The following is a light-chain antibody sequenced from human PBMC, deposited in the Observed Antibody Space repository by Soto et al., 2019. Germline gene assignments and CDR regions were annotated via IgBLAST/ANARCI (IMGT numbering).Light chain of an antibody. V-gene: IGKV1-5*01. J-gene: IGKJ1*01. CDR2: DAS. Sequence: IPVTQSPPTLSASVGDRVTITCRASQTISTWMAWYQQKPGKAPKLLVYDASTLQSGVASRFSGSGSGTEFTLIISGLQPDDSATYYCQQYTNTNNPWMLGQGTKVDI. CDR3: QQYTNTNNPWM. CDR1: QTISTW.